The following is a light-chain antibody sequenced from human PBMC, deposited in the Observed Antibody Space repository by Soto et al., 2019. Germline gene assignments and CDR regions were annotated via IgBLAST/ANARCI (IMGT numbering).Light chain of an antibody. J-gene: IGKJ1*01. CDR2: AAS. Sequence: DIQMTESHSSLSASVGDRFTITCLASQSISSYLNWYQQKPGEAPNLLIYAASSLQSGVPSRFSGSGSGTDFTLTISSLQPEDFATYYCQQSYSSPRTFGQGTKVNIK. CDR3: QQSYSSPRT. CDR1: QSISSY. V-gene: IGKV1-39*01.